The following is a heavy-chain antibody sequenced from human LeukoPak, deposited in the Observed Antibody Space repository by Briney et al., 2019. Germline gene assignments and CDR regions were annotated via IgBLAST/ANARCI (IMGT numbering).Heavy chain of an antibody. CDR3: ARTSIAAPIYYYGMDV. D-gene: IGHD6-6*01. CDR2: IYYSGST. V-gene: IGHV4-39*01. Sequence: PSETLSLTCTVSGGSISSSSYYWGWIRQPPGKGLEWIGSIYYSGSTYYNPSLKSRVTISVDTSKNQFSLKLSSVTAADTAVYYCARTSIAAPIYYYGMDVWGQGTTVTVSS. CDR1: GGSISSSSYY. J-gene: IGHJ6*02.